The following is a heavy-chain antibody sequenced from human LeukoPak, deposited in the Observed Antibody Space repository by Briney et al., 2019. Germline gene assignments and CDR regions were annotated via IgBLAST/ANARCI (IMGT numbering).Heavy chain of an antibody. CDR2: IYYSGST. D-gene: IGHD3-22*01. J-gene: IGHJ5*02. CDR1: GGSISSGGYY. Sequence: TSETLSLTCTVSGGSISSGGYYWSWIRQHPGKGLEWIGYIYYSGSTYYNPSLKSRVTISVDTSKNQFSLKLSSVTVADTAVYYCARYRYYYDSSGYKEFDPWGQGTLVTVSS. CDR3: ARYRYYYDSSGYKEFDP. V-gene: IGHV4-31*03.